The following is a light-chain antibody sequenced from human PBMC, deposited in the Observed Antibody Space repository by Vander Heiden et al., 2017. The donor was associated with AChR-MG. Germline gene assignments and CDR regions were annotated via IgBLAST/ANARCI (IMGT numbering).Light chain of an antibody. V-gene: IGLV8-61*01. J-gene: IGLJ3*02. CDR2: STN. Sequence: QTVVTQEPSFSVSPGGTVTLTCGLSSGSASTSYYPSWYQQTPGQAPRTLIYSTNTRSSGVPDRFSGSILGNKAALTITGAQADDESDYYCVLYMGSGIWVFGGGTKLTGL. CDR3: VLYMGSGIWV. CDR1: SGSASTSYY.